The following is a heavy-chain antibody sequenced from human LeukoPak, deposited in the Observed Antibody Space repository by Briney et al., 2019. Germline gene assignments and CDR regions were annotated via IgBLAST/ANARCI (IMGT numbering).Heavy chain of an antibody. D-gene: IGHD6-13*01. CDR3: ASSSWSWDPFDY. Sequence: GASVKVSCKASGYTFTSYAISWVRQAPGQGLKWMGGIIPIFGTANYAQKLQGRVTMTTDTSTSTAYMELRSLRSDDTAVYYCASSSWSWDPFDYWGQGTLVTVSS. CDR1: GYTFTSYA. J-gene: IGHJ4*02. V-gene: IGHV1-18*01. CDR2: IIPIFGTA.